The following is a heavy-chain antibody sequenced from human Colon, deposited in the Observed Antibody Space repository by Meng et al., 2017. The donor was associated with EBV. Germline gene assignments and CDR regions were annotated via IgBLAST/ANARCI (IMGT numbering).Heavy chain of an antibody. D-gene: IGHD7-27*01. CDR2: IYHSGST. J-gene: IGHJ4*02. Sequence: EPGSGLVKPSQNLSLTCVVSGDSVTNGGYSWSWIRQPPGKGLEWIGYIYHSGSTKYNPSLKSRVTISVDTSKNQFSLKLSSVTAADTAVYYCARDTSTWGNKGLDHWGQGILVTVSS. CDR1: GDSVTNGGYS. V-gene: IGHV4-30-2*01. CDR3: ARDTSTWGNKGLDH.